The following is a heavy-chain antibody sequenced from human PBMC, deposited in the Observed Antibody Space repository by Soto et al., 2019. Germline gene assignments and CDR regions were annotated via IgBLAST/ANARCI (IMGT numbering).Heavy chain of an antibody. D-gene: IGHD2-8*02. V-gene: IGHV4-4*07. CDR3: ARGMTPPGAPAWYYFDS. CDR2: FSLSGTT. CDR1: GASITGSSY. J-gene: IGHJ4*02. Sequence: QVQLQESGPGLMKPSETLSLTCTVSGASITGSSYWSWIRQPAGKGLEWIGRFSLSGTTNYNPSLRSHVTMSADVSKNQFSLRLTSVTAADTALYYCARGMTPPGAPAWYYFDSWGQGTLVTVSS.